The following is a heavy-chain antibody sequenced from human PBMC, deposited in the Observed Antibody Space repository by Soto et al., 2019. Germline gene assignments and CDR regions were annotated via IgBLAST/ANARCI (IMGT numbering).Heavy chain of an antibody. J-gene: IGHJ4*02. CDR3: AKNKGGSYIVGANDY. V-gene: IGHV3-23*01. Sequence: EVQLLESGGGLVQPGGSLRLSCAASGFTFSSYAMSWVRQAPGKGLEWVSAISGSGGSTYYADSVKGRFTISRDNSKNTLYRQMNSLRAEDTAVYYCAKNKGGSYIVGANDYWGQGTLVTVSS. D-gene: IGHD1-26*01. CDR1: GFTFSSYA. CDR2: ISGSGGST.